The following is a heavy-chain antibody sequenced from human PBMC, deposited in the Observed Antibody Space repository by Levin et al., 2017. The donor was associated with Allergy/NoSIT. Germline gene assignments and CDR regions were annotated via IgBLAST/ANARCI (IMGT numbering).Heavy chain of an antibody. CDR1: GFTISGYW. D-gene: IGHD4-17*01. Sequence: GGSLRLSCAASGFTISGYWMHWVRQGPGKGMVWAARSNSDGSRVSYADSVKGRFTISRDNAKNTLSLQTNSPRAADTAVYYSARVVDGDYGYDYWGQGTLVTVSS. CDR3: ARVVDGDYGYDY. J-gene: IGHJ4*02. V-gene: IGHV3-74*01. CDR2: SNSDGSRV.